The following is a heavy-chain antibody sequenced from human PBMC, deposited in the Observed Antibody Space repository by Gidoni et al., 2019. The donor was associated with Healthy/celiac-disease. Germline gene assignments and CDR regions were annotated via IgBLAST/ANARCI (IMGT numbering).Heavy chain of an antibody. D-gene: IGHD6-19*01. CDR1: GYTGSSYA. V-gene: IGHV3-23*01. Sequence: EAKMLEAGGGVGQPGGTKRRSGGDSGYTGSSYAMSWVRQAPGKGLGWVSATSGCGGSTYYADSLQGRFTISRANPKTTLYLQMHCLRAADTAVYYCATAGIAVAGPSGHFDYLGQGTLVTFSS. J-gene: IGHJ4*02. CDR3: ATAGIAVAGPSGHFDY. CDR2: TSGCGGST.